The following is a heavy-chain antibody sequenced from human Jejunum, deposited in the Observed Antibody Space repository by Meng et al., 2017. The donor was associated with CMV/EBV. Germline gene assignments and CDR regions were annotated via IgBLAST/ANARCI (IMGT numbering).Heavy chain of an antibody. CDR2: INPNTAAT. V-gene: IGHV1-2*06. Sequence: QVQLVQSGAEVKEPGASVKVSCKGSGYTFTGYWIHWARQAPGQGLEWMGRINPNTAATDYAQEFQGRVTMIKDTSINTVYLELRRLRSDDTAVYYCARRHDFDLYFDYWGQGSLVTVSS. D-gene: IGHD3-3*01. CDR3: ARRHDFDLYFDY. CDR1: GYTFTGYW. J-gene: IGHJ4*02.